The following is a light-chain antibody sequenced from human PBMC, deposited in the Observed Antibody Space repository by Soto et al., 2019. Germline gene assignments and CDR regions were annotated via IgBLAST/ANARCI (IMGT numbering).Light chain of an antibody. V-gene: IGKV3-20*01. Sequence: EMVLTQSPGTLSSSPGERATLSCRASQSVTSSYLAWYQHKRGQAPRLLIYGASSMATGIPDRFGGSGSGPDFTLTISRLEPEDFAVYYCQQYCSTPYTFGQGTKLEIK. J-gene: IGKJ2*01. CDR1: QSVTSSY. CDR3: QQYCSTPYT. CDR2: GAS.